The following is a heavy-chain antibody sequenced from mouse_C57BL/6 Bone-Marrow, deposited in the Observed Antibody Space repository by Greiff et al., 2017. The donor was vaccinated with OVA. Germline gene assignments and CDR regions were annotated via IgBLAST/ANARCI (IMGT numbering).Heavy chain of an antibody. V-gene: IGHV14-4*01. D-gene: IGHD2-4*01. CDR3: TTGYEYDEWYFDV. CDR2: IEPENGDT. Sequence: EVKLQESGAELVRPGASVKLSCTASGFNIKDDYMHWVKQRPEQGLEWIGWIEPENGDTEYASKFQGKATITADTSSNKTYLQLSSLTSEDTAVYYCTTGYEYDEWYFDVWGTGTTVTVSS. J-gene: IGHJ1*03. CDR1: GFNIKDDY.